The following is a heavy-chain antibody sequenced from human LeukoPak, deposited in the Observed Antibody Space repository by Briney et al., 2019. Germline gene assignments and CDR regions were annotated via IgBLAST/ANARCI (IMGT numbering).Heavy chain of an antibody. CDR2: IKSDGSST. D-gene: IGHD2-2*01. J-gene: IGHJ4*02. Sequence: GGSLRLSCAASGFTFSSYWMHWVRQAPGKGLVWVSRIKSDGSSTSYADSVRGRFSISRDNAKNTLYLQMNSLRAEDTAVYYCAREFDSTSCSEVDCWGQGTLVTVSS. CDR1: GFTFSSYW. CDR3: AREFDSTSCSEVDC. V-gene: IGHV3-74*01.